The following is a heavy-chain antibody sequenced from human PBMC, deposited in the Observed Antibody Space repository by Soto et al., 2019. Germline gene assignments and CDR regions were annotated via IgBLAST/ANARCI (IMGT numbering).Heavy chain of an antibody. CDR3: ARRDTYGVLRYFDN. D-gene: IGHD2-8*01. Sequence: QMQLVQSGAEVKKPGSSVKVSCKASGSTLSSFINYPINWVRQALGQGLEWMGGIVPNGGTVKYAQTFQGRVTITADKSTGTAYMEVSSLRSEDTALYSCARRDTYGVLRYFDNWGQGTLVTFSS. V-gene: IGHV1-69*06. J-gene: IGHJ4*02. CDR1: GSTLSSFINYP. CDR2: IVPNGGTV.